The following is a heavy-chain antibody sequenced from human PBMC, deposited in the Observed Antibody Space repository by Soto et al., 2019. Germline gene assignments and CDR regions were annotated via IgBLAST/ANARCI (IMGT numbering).Heavy chain of an antibody. V-gene: IGHV4-39*01. CDR2: IYYSGST. CDR1: GGSISSSNYY. Sequence: QLQLQESGPGLVKPSETLSLTCTVSGGSISSSNYYWGWIRQSPGKGLEWIGSIYYSGSTYYNPSLKSRVTISVDTSKNQFSLKLSSVTAADTAVYYCARHHRGYPLDYWGQGTLVTVSS. D-gene: IGHD3-22*01. J-gene: IGHJ4*02. CDR3: ARHHRGYPLDY.